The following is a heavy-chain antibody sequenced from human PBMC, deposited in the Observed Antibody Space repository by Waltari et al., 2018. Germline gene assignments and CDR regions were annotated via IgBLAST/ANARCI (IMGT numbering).Heavy chain of an antibody. D-gene: IGHD2-21*02. CDR2: IDSNGIT. CDR1: GGSMTGYF. CDR3: AREIYGGNSRPFDF. V-gene: IGHV4-59*01. J-gene: IGHJ4*02. Sequence: QVQLQESGPGLVKPSETLSLTCTVSGGSMTGYFWHWIRQPPGKGLEWIGYIDSNGITDYDPSLKSRVTISVDTSKNQFSLRLTSVTSADTASYYCAREIYGGNSRPFDFWGQGALVTVSS.